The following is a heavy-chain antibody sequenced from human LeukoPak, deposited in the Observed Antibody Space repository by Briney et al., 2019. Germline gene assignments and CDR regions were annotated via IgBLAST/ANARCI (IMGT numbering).Heavy chain of an antibody. CDR2: ISSSGSTI. V-gene: IGHV3-11*04. CDR3: ARDAYYDSSGYYYRAPPTGWFDP. CDR1: GFTFSDYY. D-gene: IGHD3-22*01. Sequence: PGGSLRLSCAASGFTFSDYYMSWIRQAPGKGLEWVSYISSSGSTIYYADSVKGRFTISRDNAKNSLYLQMNSLRAEDTAVYYCARDAYYDSSGYYYRAPPTGWFDPWGQGTLVTVSS. J-gene: IGHJ5*02.